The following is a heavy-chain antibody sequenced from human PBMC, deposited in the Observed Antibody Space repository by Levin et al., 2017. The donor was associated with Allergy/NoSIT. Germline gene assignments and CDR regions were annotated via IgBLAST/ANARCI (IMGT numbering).Heavy chain of an antibody. D-gene: IGHD3-9*01. V-gene: IGHV3-23*01. Sequence: ETLSLTCAASGFTFSSYAMSWVRQAPGKGLEWVSAISGSGGSTYYADSVKGRFTISRDNSKNTLYLQMNSLRAEDTAVYYCAKHEPHYDILMGLRAALDYWGQGTLVTVSS. CDR1: GFTFSSYA. J-gene: IGHJ4*02. CDR3: AKHEPHYDILMGLRAALDY. CDR2: ISGSGGST.